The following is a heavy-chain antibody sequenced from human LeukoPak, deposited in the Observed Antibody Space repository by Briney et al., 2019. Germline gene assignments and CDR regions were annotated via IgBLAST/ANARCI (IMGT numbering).Heavy chain of an antibody. J-gene: IGHJ4*02. CDR3: ASGLAVVVPAARFDY. CDR2: IYTSGST. V-gene: IGHV4-61*02. Sequence: PSETLSLTCTVAGGSISSGSYYWTSTRQRAGKGLEWIGRIYTSGSTNYNPSLKSRLTISVDTSKNQFSLKLSSVTAADTAVYYCASGLAVVVPAARFDYWGQGTLVTVSS. D-gene: IGHD2-2*01. CDR1: GGSISSGSYY.